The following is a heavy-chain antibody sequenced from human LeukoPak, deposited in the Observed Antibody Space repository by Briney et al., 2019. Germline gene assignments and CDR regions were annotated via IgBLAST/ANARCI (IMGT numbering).Heavy chain of an antibody. D-gene: IGHD5-12*01. CDR1: GGTFSSYA. V-gene: IGHV1-69*01. J-gene: IGHJ4*02. Sequence: SVKVSCKASGGTFSSYAISWVRQAPGQGLEWMGGIIPIFGTANYAQKFQGRVTIIADESTSTAYMELSSLRSEDTAVYYCARGSSGYGREDYWGQGTLVTVSS. CDR3: ARGSSGYGREDY. CDR2: IIPIFGTA.